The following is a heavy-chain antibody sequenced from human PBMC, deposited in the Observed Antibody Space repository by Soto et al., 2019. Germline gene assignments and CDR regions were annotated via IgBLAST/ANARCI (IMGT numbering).Heavy chain of an antibody. CDR3: ATERAGYSSSWYPDYYYGMDV. CDR2: FDPEDGET. D-gene: IGHD6-13*01. V-gene: IGHV1-24*01. J-gene: IGHJ6*02. Sequence: ASVKVSCKVSGYTLTELSMHWVRQAPGKGLEWMGGFDPEDGETIYAQKFQGRVTMTEDTSTDTAYMELSSPRSEDTAVYYCATERAGYSSSWYPDYYYGMDVWGQGTTVTVSS. CDR1: GYTLTELS.